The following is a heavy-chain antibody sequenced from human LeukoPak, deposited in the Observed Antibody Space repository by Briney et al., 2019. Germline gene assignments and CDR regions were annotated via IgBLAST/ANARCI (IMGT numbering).Heavy chain of an antibody. J-gene: IGHJ4*02. D-gene: IGHD3-22*01. V-gene: IGHV3-23*01. CDR3: ARGQFRLSDYDSSAFDY. Sequence: SGGSLRLSCAASGFTFSSYGMSWVRQAPGKGLEWVSAISGSGGSTYYADSVKGRFTISRDNSKNTLYLQMISLRAEDTAVYSCARGQFRLSDYDSSAFDYWGQGTLVTVSS. CDR1: GFTFSSYG. CDR2: ISGSGGST.